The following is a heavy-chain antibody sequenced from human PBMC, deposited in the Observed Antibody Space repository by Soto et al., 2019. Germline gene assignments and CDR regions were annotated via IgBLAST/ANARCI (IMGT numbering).Heavy chain of an antibody. V-gene: IGHV3-30*18. D-gene: IGHD6-13*01. CDR1: GFTFSSYG. J-gene: IGHJ4*02. Sequence: QVQLVESGGGVVQPGRSLRLSCAASGFTFSSYGMHWVRQAPGKGLEWVAVISYDGSNKYYADSVKGRFTISRDNSKNTLYLQMNSLRAEDTAVYYCAKDKGSSWYFEIRGFDYWGQGTLVTVSS. CDR2: ISYDGSNK. CDR3: AKDKGSSWYFEIRGFDY.